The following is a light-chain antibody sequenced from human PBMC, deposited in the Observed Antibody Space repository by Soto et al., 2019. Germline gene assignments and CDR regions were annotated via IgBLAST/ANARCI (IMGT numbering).Light chain of an antibody. CDR1: QGISSY. CDR2: AAS. J-gene: IGKJ2*01. V-gene: IGKV1-8*01. CDR3: QLYYSYPEYT. Sequence: AIRMTQSPSSLSASTGDRVTITCRASQGISSYLAWYQQKPGKAPKLLIYAASTLQSGVPSRFSGSGSGTDFTLTISCLQSEDFATYYCQLYYSYPEYTFGQGTKLEIK.